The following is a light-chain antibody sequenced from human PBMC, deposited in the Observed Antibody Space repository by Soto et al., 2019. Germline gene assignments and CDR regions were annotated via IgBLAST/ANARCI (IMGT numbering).Light chain of an antibody. V-gene: IGKV3-20*01. CDR1: QGISSSY. CDR3: QQYGTSPRT. CDR2: GAS. J-gene: IGKJ1*01. Sequence: EIVLTQSPGTLSLSPGEGATLSCRTSQGISSSYVAWYQQKPGQAPRLLIYGASSRATGIPDRFGGRGSGTDFTLTISRLEPEDFAVYYCQQYGTSPRTFGQGTKVEVE.